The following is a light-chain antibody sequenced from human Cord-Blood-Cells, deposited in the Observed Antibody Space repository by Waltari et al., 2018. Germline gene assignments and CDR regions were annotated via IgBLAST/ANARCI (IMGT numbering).Light chain of an antibody. J-gene: IGKJ4*01. Sequence: DIVMTQSPLSLPVTPGEPASISCRSSQSLLHSNGYNYLDWYLQTPGQSPQLLIYLCSNRASGVPDRFSGSGSGTDFTLKISRVEAEDVGVYYCMQALQTPLTFGGGTKVEIK. CDR1: QSLLHSNGYNY. CDR2: LCS. CDR3: MQALQTPLT. V-gene: IGKV2-28*01.